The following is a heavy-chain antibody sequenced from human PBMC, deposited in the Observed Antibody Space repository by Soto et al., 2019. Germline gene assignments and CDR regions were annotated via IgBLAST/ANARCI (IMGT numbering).Heavy chain of an antibody. CDR2: INPNSGGT. CDR3: ARDRRPYYASAARDAFDI. D-gene: IGHD1-26*01. V-gene: IGHV1-2*02. CDR1: GYTFTGYY. J-gene: IGHJ3*02. Sequence: ASVKVSCKASGYTFTGYYMNWVRQAPGQGLEWMGWINPNSGGTNYAQKFQGRVTMTRDTSISTAYMELSSLRSEDTAVYYCARDRRPYYASAARDAFDIWGQGTMVTVSS.